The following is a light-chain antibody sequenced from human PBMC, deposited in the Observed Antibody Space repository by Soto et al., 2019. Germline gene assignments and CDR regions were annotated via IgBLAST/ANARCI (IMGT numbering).Light chain of an antibody. CDR3: QQYNSYSPWT. Sequence: DIQMTQSPSTLSASVGDRVTITCRASQSISSWLAWYQQKPGKAPKLLIYKASSLERGVPPRFSGSGSGTEFTITISSMQPDDFATYYCQQYNSYSPWTFGQGTKVDIK. CDR2: KAS. CDR1: QSISSW. J-gene: IGKJ1*01. V-gene: IGKV1-5*03.